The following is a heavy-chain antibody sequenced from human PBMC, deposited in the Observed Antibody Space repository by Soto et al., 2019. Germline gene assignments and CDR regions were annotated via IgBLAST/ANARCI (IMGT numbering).Heavy chain of an antibody. D-gene: IGHD3-3*01. CDR3: ARDYYDFWSGFSSSNYGMDL. Sequence: ASVKVSCKASGYTFTSYAMHWVRQAPGQRLEWMGWINAGNGNTKYSQKFQDRLTITRDTSASTAYMELSRLTSEDTAVYYCARDYYDFWSGFSSSNYGMDLWGQGTTVTVSS. CDR1: GYTFTSYA. J-gene: IGHJ6*02. CDR2: INAGNGNT. V-gene: IGHV1-3*01.